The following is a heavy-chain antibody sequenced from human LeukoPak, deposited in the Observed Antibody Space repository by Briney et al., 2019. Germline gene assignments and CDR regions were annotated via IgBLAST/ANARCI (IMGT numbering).Heavy chain of an antibody. Sequence: SETLSLTCSVSGGSISRSSYYWGWPRQPPGKGLEWLGSIYYSGSTYYNPSLKSRVTISVDTSRNQFSLKLGSVTAADTAVYYCARHGSIATGAFTYWGQGTLVTVSS. CDR1: GGSISRSSYY. CDR2: IYYSGST. D-gene: IGHD6-13*01. V-gene: IGHV4-39*01. CDR3: ARHGSIATGAFTY. J-gene: IGHJ4*02.